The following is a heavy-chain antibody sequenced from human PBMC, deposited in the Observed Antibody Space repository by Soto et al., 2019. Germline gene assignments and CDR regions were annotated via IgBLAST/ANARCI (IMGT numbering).Heavy chain of an antibody. CDR2: IKSKTDGGTT. V-gene: IGHV3-15*01. CDR3: TTEETISIAAAARPLDY. J-gene: IGHJ4*02. D-gene: IGHD6-13*01. CDR1: GFTFSNAW. Sequence: GGSLRLSCAASGFTFSNAWMSWVRQAPGKGLEWVGRIKSKTDGGTTDYAAPVKGRFTISRDDSKNTLYLQMNSLKTEDTAVYYCTTEETISIAAAARPLDYWGQGTLVTVSS.